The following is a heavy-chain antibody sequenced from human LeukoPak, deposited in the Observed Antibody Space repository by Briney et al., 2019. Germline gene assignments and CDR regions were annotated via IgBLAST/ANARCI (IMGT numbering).Heavy chain of an antibody. CDR3: ARDPRKALFDY. D-gene: IGHD1-14*01. CDR2: IWYDGSNK. CDR1: GFTFSSYG. Sequence: GGSLRLSCAASGFTFSSYGVHWVRQAPGKGLEWVAVIWYDGSNKYYADSVKGRFTISRDNSKNTLYLQMNSLRAEDTAVYYCARDPRKALFDYWGQGTLVTVSS. J-gene: IGHJ4*02. V-gene: IGHV3-33*01.